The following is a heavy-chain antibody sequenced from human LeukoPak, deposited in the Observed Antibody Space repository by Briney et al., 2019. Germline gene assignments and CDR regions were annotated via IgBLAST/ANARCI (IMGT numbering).Heavy chain of an antibody. Sequence: GGSLRLSCAASGFTFSGSAMHWVRQASGKGLEWVGRIRSKANSYATAYAASVKGRFTISRDDSKNTAYLQVNSLSAEDTAVYYCGKDLRPHLWFGDGFYYWGQGTLVTV. CDR1: GFTFSGSA. CDR3: GKDLRPHLWFGDGFYY. J-gene: IGHJ4*02. CDR2: IRSKANSYAT. D-gene: IGHD3-10*01. V-gene: IGHV3-73*01.